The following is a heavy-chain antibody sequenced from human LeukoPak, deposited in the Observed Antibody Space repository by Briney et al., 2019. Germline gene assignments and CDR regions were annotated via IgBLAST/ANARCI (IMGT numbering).Heavy chain of an antibody. CDR3: AKEVNPLHYDFWSGCPDY. CDR1: GFTFDDYA. CDR2: ISGDVGST. Sequence: GGSLRLSCAASGFTFDDYAMHWVRQAPGKGLEWVSLISGDVGSTYYADSVKGRFTISRDNSKNSLYLQMNSLRTEDTALYYCAKEVNPLHYDFWSGCPDYWRQGTLVSVSS. D-gene: IGHD3-3*01. V-gene: IGHV3-43*02. J-gene: IGHJ4*02.